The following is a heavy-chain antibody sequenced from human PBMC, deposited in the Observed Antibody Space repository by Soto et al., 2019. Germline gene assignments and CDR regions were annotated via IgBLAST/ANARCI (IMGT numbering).Heavy chain of an antibody. CDR2: ISTYDGNT. Sequence: QAQLVQSGAEVKEPGASVKVSCKASGYSFTTSGITWVRQAPGQGLEWMGWISTYDGNTNYAQKLQDRVTLPTDTTTSTAYMELRSLRSADTAAYYWARRLYGDYDYWGQETLVTVSS. D-gene: IGHD4-17*01. CDR3: ARRLYGDYDY. J-gene: IGHJ4*02. CDR1: GYSFTTSG. V-gene: IGHV1-18*01.